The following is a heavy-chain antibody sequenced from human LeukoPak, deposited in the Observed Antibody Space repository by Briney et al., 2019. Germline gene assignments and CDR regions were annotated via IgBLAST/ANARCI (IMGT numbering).Heavy chain of an antibody. Sequence: PSETLSLTCAVYGGSFSGYYWSWIRQPPGKGLEWIGEINHSGSTNYNPSLKSRVTISVDTSKNQFSLKLSSVTAADTAVYYCASGPCSGGSCYTDYWGQGTLVTVSS. J-gene: IGHJ4*02. CDR2: INHSGST. V-gene: IGHV4-34*01. CDR1: GGSFSGYY. D-gene: IGHD2-15*01. CDR3: ASGPCSGGSCYTDY.